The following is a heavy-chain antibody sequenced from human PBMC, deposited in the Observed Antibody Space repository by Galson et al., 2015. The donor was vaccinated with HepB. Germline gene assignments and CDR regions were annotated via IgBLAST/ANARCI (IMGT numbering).Heavy chain of an antibody. V-gene: IGHV3-21*01. J-gene: IGHJ4*02. CDR2: ISSSSSYI. CDR3: ARGLDYDFWSGLWVFDY. D-gene: IGHD3-3*01. Sequence: SLRLSCAASGFTFSSYSMNWVRQAPGKGLEWVSSISSSSSYIYYADSVKGRFTISRDNAKNSLYLQMNSLRAEDTAVYYCARGLDYDFWSGLWVFDYWGQGTLVTVSS. CDR1: GFTFSSYS.